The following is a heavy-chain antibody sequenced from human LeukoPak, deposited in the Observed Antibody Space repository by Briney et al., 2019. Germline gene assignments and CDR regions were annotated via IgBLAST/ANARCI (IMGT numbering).Heavy chain of an antibody. V-gene: IGHV3-30*02. J-gene: IGHJ4*02. D-gene: IGHD6-19*01. CDR2: IRYDGSNK. CDR1: GFTFRSYG. Sequence: GSLRLSCAASGFTFRSYGMHWVRQAPGKGLEWVTFIRYDGSNKHYADSVKGRFTVSRDNSKNTLYLQMNSLRAEDTAVYYCAKDPLRYSSGWYAAPFDYWGQGTLVTVSS. CDR3: AKDPLRYSSGWYAAPFDY.